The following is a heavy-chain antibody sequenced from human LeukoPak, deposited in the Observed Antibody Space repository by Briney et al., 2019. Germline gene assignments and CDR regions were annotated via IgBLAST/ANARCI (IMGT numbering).Heavy chain of an antibody. V-gene: IGHV3-43*02. CDR2: ISGDGGSI. CDR3: AKEDYSSSWYALDY. J-gene: IGHJ4*02. D-gene: IGHD6-13*01. Sequence: GGSLRLSCAASGFTFDDYAIYWVRQGPGKGLEWVSLISGDGGSIYYADFVKGRFTISRDNSKNSLYLQMNSLRTEDAALYYCAKEDYSSSWYALDYWGQGTLVTVSS. CDR1: GFTFDDYA.